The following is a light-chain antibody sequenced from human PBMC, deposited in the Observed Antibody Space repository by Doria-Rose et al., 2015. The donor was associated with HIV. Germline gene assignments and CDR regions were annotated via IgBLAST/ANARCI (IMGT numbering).Light chain of an antibody. Sequence: EIVMTQSPGTLSLSPGEGATLSCRASQSFSSTYLAWYQQKPGQAPSLLIYDGSTSATGIPDRFSASGSVTDFTLTINRLEPEDFALYYCHQYGTSWTFGQGTKVEI. V-gene: IGKV3-20*01. J-gene: IGKJ1*01. CDR2: DGS. CDR3: HQYGTSWT. CDR1: QSFSSTY.